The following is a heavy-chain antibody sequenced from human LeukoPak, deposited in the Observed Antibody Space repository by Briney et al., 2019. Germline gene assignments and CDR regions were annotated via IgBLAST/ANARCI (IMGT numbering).Heavy chain of an antibody. Sequence: GGSLRLSCAASGFTFDDYAMHWVRQAPGKGLEWVSLISWDGGSTYYADSVKGRFTISRDNSKNTVNLQMNSLGVEDTAVYYCAKGLGPLVRGVVPRTYYMDVWGRGTTVTVSS. CDR2: ISWDGGST. CDR3: AKGLGPLVRGVVPRTYYMDV. V-gene: IGHV3-43D*03. D-gene: IGHD3-10*01. J-gene: IGHJ6*03. CDR1: GFTFDDYA.